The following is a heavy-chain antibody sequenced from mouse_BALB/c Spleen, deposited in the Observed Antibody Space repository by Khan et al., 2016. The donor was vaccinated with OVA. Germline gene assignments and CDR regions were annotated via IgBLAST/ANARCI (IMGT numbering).Heavy chain of an antibody. V-gene: IGHV2-9*02. CDR1: GFSLTSYG. CDR2: IWAGGST. Sequence: VQLKESGPGLVAPSQSLSITCTVSGFSLTSYGVHWVRQPPGKGLEWLGIIWAGGSTNYNSALMSRLSISKDNSKSHVFLQLNSLQTDDTAVYYCASDATATPYWGQGTLVTVSA. J-gene: IGHJ3*01. CDR3: ASDATATPY. D-gene: IGHD1-2*01.